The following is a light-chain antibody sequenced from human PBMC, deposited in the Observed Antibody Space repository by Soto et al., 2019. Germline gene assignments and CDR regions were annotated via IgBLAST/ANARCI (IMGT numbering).Light chain of an antibody. V-gene: IGKV1-39*01. CDR2: AAS. Sequence: DIQMTQSPSSLAASVGDRVTITCRASQSISSYLNWYQQKPGKAPKLLIYAASSLQSGVPSRFIGCGSGTDFTLPISSLQPEDFATYYCQQSYSTLRYTFGQGTKLEIK. CDR1: QSISSY. J-gene: IGKJ2*01. CDR3: QQSYSTLRYT.